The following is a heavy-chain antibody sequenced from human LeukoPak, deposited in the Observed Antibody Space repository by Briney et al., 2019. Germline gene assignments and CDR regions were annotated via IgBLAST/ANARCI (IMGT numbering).Heavy chain of an antibody. J-gene: IGHJ6*03. V-gene: IGHV3-23*01. CDR3: AKGPNSWATIMKGYYYMDV. D-gene: IGHD5-12*01. CDR2: ISGSGGST. CDR1: GFTVSSNY. Sequence: PGGSLRLSCAASGFTVSSNYMSWVRQAPGKGLEWVSAISGSGGSTYYADSVKGRFTISRDNSKNTLYLQMNSLRAEDTAVYYCAKGPNSWATIMKGYYYMDVWGKGTTVTVSS.